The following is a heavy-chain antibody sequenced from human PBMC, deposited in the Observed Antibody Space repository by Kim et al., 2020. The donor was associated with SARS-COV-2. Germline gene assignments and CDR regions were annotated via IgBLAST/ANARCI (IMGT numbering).Heavy chain of an antibody. CDR2: SYI. Sequence: SYIYYADSVKGRFTISRDNAKNSLYLQMNSLRAEDTAVYYCARPSDAFDIWGQGTMVTVSS. J-gene: IGHJ3*02. CDR3: ARPSDAFDI. V-gene: IGHV3-21*01.